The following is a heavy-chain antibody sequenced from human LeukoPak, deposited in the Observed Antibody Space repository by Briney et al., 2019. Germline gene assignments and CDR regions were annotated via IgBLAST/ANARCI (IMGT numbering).Heavy chain of an antibody. CDR2: ISTSGRTI. CDR1: GFTFSSYE. V-gene: IGHV3-48*03. Sequence: GGSLRLSCAASGFTFSSYEMNWVRKAPGKGLEWVSYISTSGRTIYYADSVKGRFTISRDNAKNSLYLQMNSLRAEDTAVYYCAEFDSSGYYYDYWGQGTLVTVSS. D-gene: IGHD3-22*01. CDR3: AEFDSSGYYYDY. J-gene: IGHJ4*02.